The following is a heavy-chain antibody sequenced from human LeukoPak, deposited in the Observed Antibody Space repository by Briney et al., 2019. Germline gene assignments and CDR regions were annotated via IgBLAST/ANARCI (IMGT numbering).Heavy chain of an antibody. D-gene: IGHD2-8*02. J-gene: IGHJ5*02. CDR1: GFTFSNHA. V-gene: IGHV3-23*01. Sequence: GGSLRLSCVASGFTFSNHAMTWVRQAPGKGLEWVSAISADAVDTFYAPSVKGRFTISRDNSKNTLYLQINSLRAEDTAIYYCAKDVWWSVSWGQGTLVTVSS. CDR2: ISADAVDT. CDR3: AKDVWWSVS.